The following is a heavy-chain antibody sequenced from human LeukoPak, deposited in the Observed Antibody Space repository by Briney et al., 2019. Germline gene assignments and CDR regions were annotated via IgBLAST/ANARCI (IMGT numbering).Heavy chain of an antibody. CDR2: IYHSGST. CDR1: GYSISSGYY. V-gene: IGHV4-38-2*02. Sequence: SETLSLTCTVSGYSISSGYYWGWIRQPPGKGLEWIGSIYHSGSTYYNPSLKSRVTISVDTSKNQFSLKLSSVTAADTAVYYCARYYYDSSGWAFDHWGQGTLVTVSS. J-gene: IGHJ4*02. D-gene: IGHD3-22*01. CDR3: ARYYYDSSGWAFDH.